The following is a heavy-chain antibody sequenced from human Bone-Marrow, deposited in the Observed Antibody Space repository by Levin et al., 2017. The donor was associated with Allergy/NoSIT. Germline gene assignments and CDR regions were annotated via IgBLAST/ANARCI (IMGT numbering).Heavy chain of an antibody. J-gene: IGHJ3*01. V-gene: IGHV3-23*01. Sequence: LSLTCVASGFTFNTFAMNWVRQVPGNAPEWISSINSYGGSTKYADSVKGRFTTSRDNSKNTLFLQMSGLRAEDSALYYCAKDRGGGGVIDAWGQGTMVTVSS. CDR1: GFTFNTFA. CDR2: INSYGGST. CDR3: AKDRGGGGVIDA. D-gene: IGHD2-8*01.